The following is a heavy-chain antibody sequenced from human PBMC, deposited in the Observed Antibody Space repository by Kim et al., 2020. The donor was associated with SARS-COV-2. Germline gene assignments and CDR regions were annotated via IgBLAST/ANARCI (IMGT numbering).Heavy chain of an antibody. V-gene: IGHV4-59*13. D-gene: IGHD3-10*01. J-gene: IGHJ3*02. Sequence: SETLSLTCTVSGGSISSYYWSWIRQPPGKGLEWLGYIYYSGSTNYNPSLKSRVTISVDTSKNQFSLKLSSVTAADTAVYYCAAPISSGDAFDIWGQGTMVTVSS. CDR1: GGSISSYY. CDR2: IYYSGST. CDR3: AAPISSGDAFDI.